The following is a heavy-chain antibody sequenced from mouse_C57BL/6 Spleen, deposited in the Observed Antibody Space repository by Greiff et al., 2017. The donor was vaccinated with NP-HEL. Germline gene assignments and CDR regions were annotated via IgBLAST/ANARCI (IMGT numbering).Heavy chain of an antibody. CDR3: ARSAYDYDPFDY. J-gene: IGHJ2*01. Sequence: VQLQQSGAELVKPGASVKISCKASGYAFSSYWMNWVKQRPGKGLEWIGQIYPGDGDTNYNGKFKGKATLTADKSSSTAYMQLSSLTSEDSAVYFCARSAYDYDPFDYWGQGTTLTVSS. CDR2: IYPGDGDT. D-gene: IGHD2-4*01. V-gene: IGHV1-80*01. CDR1: GYAFSSYW.